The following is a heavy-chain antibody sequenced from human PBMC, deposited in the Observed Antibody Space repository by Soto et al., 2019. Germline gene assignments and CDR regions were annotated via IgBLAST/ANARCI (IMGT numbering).Heavy chain of an antibody. Sequence: PGGSLRLSCAASGDTFSSNAMSWIRQAPGKGLEWVSAISAGGGTTSYSDSVKGRFTISRDNSKNTLYLQMNTLKAEDTAVYYCAKDIRSIWNKNWFDPWGQGTLVTVSS. J-gene: IGHJ5*02. D-gene: IGHD1-1*01. CDR2: ISAGGGTT. V-gene: IGHV3-23*01. CDR3: AKDIRSIWNKNWFDP. CDR1: GDTFSSNA.